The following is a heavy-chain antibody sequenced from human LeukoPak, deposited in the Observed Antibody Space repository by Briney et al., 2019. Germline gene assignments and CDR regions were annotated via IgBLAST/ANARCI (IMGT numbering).Heavy chain of an antibody. CDR2: INWNGGST. Sequence: GGSLRLSCAASGFTFDDYGMSWVRQAPGKGLEWVFGINWNGGSTGYADSVKGRFTISRDNAKNSLYLQMNRLRAEDTALYYCAREYTAMVTAYFDYWGQGTLVTVSS. J-gene: IGHJ4*02. CDR1: GFTFDDYG. D-gene: IGHD5-18*01. CDR3: AREYTAMVTAYFDY. V-gene: IGHV3-20*04.